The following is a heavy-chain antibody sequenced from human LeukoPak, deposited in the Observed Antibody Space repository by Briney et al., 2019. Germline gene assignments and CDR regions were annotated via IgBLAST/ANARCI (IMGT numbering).Heavy chain of an antibody. CDR3: ARDKTPHWNDDAFDI. V-gene: IGHV3-30*02. CDR2: IRYDGDFK. Sequence: PRGSLRLSCAASGFTFRNFAMNWVRQAPDRGLEWMTFIRYDGDFKSYADSVKGRFTISRDISKNTLYLQMNSLRAEDTAVYCCARDKTPHWNDDAFDIWGQGTMVTVSS. D-gene: IGHD1-1*01. CDR1: GFTFRNFA. J-gene: IGHJ3*02.